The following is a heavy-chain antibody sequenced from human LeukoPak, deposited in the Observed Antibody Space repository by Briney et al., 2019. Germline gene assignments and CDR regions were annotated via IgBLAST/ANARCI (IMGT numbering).Heavy chain of an antibody. D-gene: IGHD5-12*01. CDR2: ISSISSYI. CDR1: GFTFSSYS. V-gene: IGHV3-21*01. J-gene: IGHJ4*02. CDR3: ARGDSGYESPDY. Sequence: PGGSLILSCAASGFTFSSYSMNWVRQAPGKGLEWVSSISSISSYIYYADSVKGRFTISRDNAKNSLYLQMNSLRAEDTAVYYCARGDSGYESPDYWGQGTLVTVSS.